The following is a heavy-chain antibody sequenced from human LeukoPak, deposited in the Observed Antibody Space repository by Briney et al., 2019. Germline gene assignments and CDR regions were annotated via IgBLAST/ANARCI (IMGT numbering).Heavy chain of an antibody. CDR1: GGSISSSTYY. J-gene: IGHJ5*02. Sequence: KPSETLSLTCTVSGGSISSSTYYWGWIRQPPGKGLEWIGTIYYSRSTYYNPSLKSRVTISVDRSKNQFSLKLSSVTAADTAVYYCARDFRRTTGGSFRFDPWGQGTLVTVSS. V-gene: IGHV4-39*07. CDR3: ARDFRRTTGGSFRFDP. CDR2: IYYSRST. D-gene: IGHD7-27*01.